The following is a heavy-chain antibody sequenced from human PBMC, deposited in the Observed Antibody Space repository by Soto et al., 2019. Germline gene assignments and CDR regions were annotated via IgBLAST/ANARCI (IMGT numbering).Heavy chain of an antibody. CDR1: DGSISSSRYS. V-gene: IGHV4-39*01. D-gene: IGHD2-15*01. J-gene: IGHJ5*02. CDR3: ATRQGGSYNWFDP. CDR2: AYYSGST. Sequence: QLQLQESGPGLVKPSETLSLACTVSDGSISSSRYSWGWIRQPPGKGLEWIGSAYYSGSTYYNPSLKSRVTMSVDTSKNQSSLKLSSVTAADTAVYYCATRQGGSYNWFDPWGQGTLVTVSS.